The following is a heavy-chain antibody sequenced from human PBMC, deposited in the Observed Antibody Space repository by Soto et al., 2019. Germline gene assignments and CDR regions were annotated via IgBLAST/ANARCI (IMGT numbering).Heavy chain of an antibody. J-gene: IGHJ6*02. CDR3: AGWNYGSGLDV. D-gene: IGHD1-7*01. Sequence: QITLKESGPTLVRPTQTLTLTCSFSGFSLNTNGMGVGWIRQPPGKALEWLAFIYRDEDKRYSPSLKTRLTVTTDTPKIEVVLTLTNLDPLCTGTYVCAGWNYGSGLDVWGQGTAVTVSS. CDR2: IYRDEDK. V-gene: IGHV2-5*02. CDR1: GFSLNTNGMG.